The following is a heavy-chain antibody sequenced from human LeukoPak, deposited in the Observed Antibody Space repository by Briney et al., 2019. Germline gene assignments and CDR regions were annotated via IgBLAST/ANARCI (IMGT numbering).Heavy chain of an antibody. D-gene: IGHD3-10*01. V-gene: IGHV4-30-2*01. Sequence: SQTLSLTCTVSGGSISSGGYYWSWIRQPPGKGLEWIGYIYYSGSTYYNPSLKSRVTISVDTSKNQFSLKLSSVTAADTAVYYCARAVFGELKVNWFDPWGQGTLVTVSS. CDR1: GGSISSGGYY. CDR2: IYYSGST. CDR3: ARAVFGELKVNWFDP. J-gene: IGHJ5*02.